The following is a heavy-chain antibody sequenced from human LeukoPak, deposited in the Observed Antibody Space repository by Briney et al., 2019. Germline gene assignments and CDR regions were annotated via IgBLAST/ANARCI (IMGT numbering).Heavy chain of an antibody. V-gene: IGHV4-31*03. CDR2: IYYSGST. CDR3: ARSPGGVAPYYFDY. CDR1: GGSISSGGYY. J-gene: IGHJ4*02. Sequence: SETLSLTCTVSGGSISSGGYYWNWIRQHPGRGLEWLGYIYYSGSTYYNPSLKSRVTISVDTSKNQFSLELSSVTAADTAVYYCARSPGGVAPYYFDYWGQGTLVTVSS. D-gene: IGHD3-16*01.